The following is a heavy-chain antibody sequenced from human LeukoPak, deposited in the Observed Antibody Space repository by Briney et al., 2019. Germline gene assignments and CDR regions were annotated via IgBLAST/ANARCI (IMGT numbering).Heavy chain of an antibody. J-gene: IGHJ3*02. Sequence: GGSLRLSCAASGFTFSSYAMHWVRQAPGKGLEWVAVISYGGSNKYYADSVKGRFTISRDNSKNTLYLQMNSLRAEDTAVYYCARDRCGGDCSDAFDIWGQGTMVTVSS. D-gene: IGHD2-21*02. CDR1: GFTFSSYA. V-gene: IGHV3-30-3*01. CDR2: ISYGGSNK. CDR3: ARDRCGGDCSDAFDI.